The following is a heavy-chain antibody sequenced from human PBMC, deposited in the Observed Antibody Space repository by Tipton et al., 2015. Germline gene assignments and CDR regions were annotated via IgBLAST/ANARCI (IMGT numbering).Heavy chain of an antibody. CDR1: GFTFSSYA. CDR3: VKGIPYPPGWLTPSGTFDY. CDR2: ISGSGGST. Sequence: SLRLSCAASGFTFSSYAMSWVRQAPGKGLEWVSAISGSGGSTSYADSVKGRFTISRDNSKNTLYLQMNSLRAEDTAVYYCVKGIPYPPGWLTPSGTFDYWGQGTLVTVSS. D-gene: IGHD3-3*01. V-gene: IGHV3-23*01. J-gene: IGHJ4*02.